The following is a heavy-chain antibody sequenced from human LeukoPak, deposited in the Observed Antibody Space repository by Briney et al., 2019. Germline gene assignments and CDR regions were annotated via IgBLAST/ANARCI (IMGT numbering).Heavy chain of an antibody. J-gene: IGHJ6*02. D-gene: IGHD4-17*01. CDR2: ISYDGSNK. V-gene: IGHV3-30*18. Sequence: GGSLRLSCAASGFTFSSYGMHWVRQAPGKGLEWVAAISYDGSNKYYADSVKGRFTISRGNSKNTLYLQMNSLRAEDTAVYYCAKTLTTVTTDPFDYYYYGMDVWGQGTTVTVSS. CDR3: AKTLTTVTTDPFDYYYYGMDV. CDR1: GFTFSSYG.